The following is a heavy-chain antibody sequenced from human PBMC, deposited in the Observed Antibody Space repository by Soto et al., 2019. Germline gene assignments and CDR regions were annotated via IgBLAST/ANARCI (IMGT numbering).Heavy chain of an antibody. Sequence: EVQLLDSGGGLVQPGGSLRLSCAASGFTFSSYAMNWVRQAPGKGLEWVSVISGSGDSTYYADSVKGRFTISRDNSKNTRYLQMNSLRTEDTAVYYCERRGPGTDFDYWGQGTLVTVSS. CDR2: ISGSGDST. CDR3: ERRGPGTDFDY. V-gene: IGHV3-23*01. CDR1: GFTFSSYA. J-gene: IGHJ4*02. D-gene: IGHD6-13*01.